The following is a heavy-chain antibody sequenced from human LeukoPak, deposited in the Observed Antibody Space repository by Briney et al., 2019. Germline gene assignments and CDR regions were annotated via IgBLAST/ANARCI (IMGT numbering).Heavy chain of an antibody. D-gene: IGHD6-13*01. CDR1: GFTFSSHW. CDR3: AKDSGGRAAAGTGALYYFDY. V-gene: IGHV3-74*01. J-gene: IGHJ4*02. Sequence: TGGSLRLSCADSGFTFSSHWMHWVRQAPGKGLVWVSRIKYDASSTSYADSVKGRFTISRDNAKNTLYLQMNSLRAEDTAVYYCAKDSGGRAAAGTGALYYFDYWGQGTLVTVSS. CDR2: IKYDASST.